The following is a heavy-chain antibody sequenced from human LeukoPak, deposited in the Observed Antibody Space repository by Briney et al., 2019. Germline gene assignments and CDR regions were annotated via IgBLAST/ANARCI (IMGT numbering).Heavy chain of an antibody. J-gene: IGHJ4*02. Sequence: ASVKVSCKVSGYTFTDYYMHWVQQAPGKGLEWMGLVDPEDGETIYAEKFQGRVTITADTSTDTAYMELSSLRSEDTAVYYCAAPSGGDSSGYYHYWGQGTLVTVSS. D-gene: IGHD3-22*01. CDR3: AAPSGGDSSGYYHY. CDR1: GYTFTDYY. V-gene: IGHV1-69-2*01. CDR2: VDPEDGET.